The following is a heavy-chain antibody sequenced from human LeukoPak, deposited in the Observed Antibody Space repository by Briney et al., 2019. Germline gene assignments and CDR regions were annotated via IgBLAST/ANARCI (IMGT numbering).Heavy chain of an antibody. Sequence: ASVKVSCKASGYTFRSHNINWVRQVSGHRLEWMGWIRPDTGFTGYAQKFRGRVTMTRDTSTNTSYMELSSLRSDDTAVYYCARGGSRSGGSLRTFDSWGQGTLVTVSS. CDR1: GYTFRSHN. J-gene: IGHJ4*02. CDR2: IRPDTGFT. D-gene: IGHD2-15*01. V-gene: IGHV1-8*01. CDR3: ARGGSRSGGSLRTFDS.